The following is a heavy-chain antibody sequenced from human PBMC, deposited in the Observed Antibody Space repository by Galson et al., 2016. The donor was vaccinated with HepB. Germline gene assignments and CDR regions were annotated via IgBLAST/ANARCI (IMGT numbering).Heavy chain of an antibody. J-gene: IGHJ4*02. D-gene: IGHD6-19*01. CDR2: IWYDGSHE. CDR3: AKNSYSSAWYPDY. CDR1: GFTFSSYA. V-gene: IGHV3-33*06. Sequence: LRLSCAASGFTFSSYAMHWVRQAPGKGLEWVAVIWYDGSHEYYADSVKGRFTISRDNSKNTVYLQMNSLSAEDTAVYYCAKNSYSSAWYPDYWGQGTLVTVSS.